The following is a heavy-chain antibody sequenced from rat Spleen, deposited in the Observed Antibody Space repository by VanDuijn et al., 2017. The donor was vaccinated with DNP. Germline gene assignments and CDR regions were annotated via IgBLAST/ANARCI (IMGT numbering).Heavy chain of an antibody. D-gene: IGHD5-1*01. CDR1: GFSFSDYN. Sequence: EVQLVESGGGSVQPGGSLKLSCAASGFSFSDYNMAWVRQTPKKGLEWVATIIYDGSRTYYRDSVKGRFTISRDNAKSTLYLQMDSLRSEDTATFYCTTHGANWEFWYFDFWGPGTMVTVSS. CDR2: IIYDGSRT. CDR3: TTHGANWEFWYFDF. J-gene: IGHJ1*01. V-gene: IGHV5S10*01.